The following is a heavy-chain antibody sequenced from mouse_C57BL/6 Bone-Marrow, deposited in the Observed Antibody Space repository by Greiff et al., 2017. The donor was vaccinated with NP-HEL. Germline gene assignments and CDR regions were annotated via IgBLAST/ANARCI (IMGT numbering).Heavy chain of an antibody. CDR1: GFTFSNYW. CDR3: TDDYVLFAY. D-gene: IGHD2-4*01. V-gene: IGHV6-3*01. Sequence: EVQLVESGGGLVQPGGSMKLSCVASGFTFSNYWMNWVRQSPEKGLEWVAQIRLKSDNYATHYAESVKGRFTISRDDSKSSVYLQMNNLRAEDTGIYYCTDDYVLFAYWGQGTLVTVSA. J-gene: IGHJ3*01. CDR2: IRLKSDNYAT.